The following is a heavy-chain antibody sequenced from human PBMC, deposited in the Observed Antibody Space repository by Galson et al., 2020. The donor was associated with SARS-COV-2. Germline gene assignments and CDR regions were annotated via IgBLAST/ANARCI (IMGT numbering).Heavy chain of an antibody. D-gene: IGHD7-27*01. Sequence: SETLSLTCSVSGASISSYHWSWIRQPPGMGLEWIGYIYNNWGTIYNPSLKSRVTISVDTSKNQISLRLTSVTAADTAVYYCARDQSRTGTFDYWGQGTLVTVSS. V-gene: IGHV4-59*01. CDR2: IYNNWGT. CDR3: ARDQSRTGTFDY. J-gene: IGHJ4*02. CDR1: GASISSYH.